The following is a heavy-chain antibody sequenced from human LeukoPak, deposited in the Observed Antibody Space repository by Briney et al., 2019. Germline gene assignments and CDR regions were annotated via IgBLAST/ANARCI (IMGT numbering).Heavy chain of an antibody. CDR3: ARSTGHAEYFQH. Sequence: SETLSLTCTVSGGSISSYYWGWIRQPPGKGLEWIGSIYYSGSAYYNPSLKSRVTISVDTSKNQFSLKLSSVTAADTAVYYCARSTGHAEYFQHWGQGTLVTVSS. J-gene: IGHJ1*01. CDR1: GGSISSYY. V-gene: IGHV4-39*07. CDR2: IYYSGSA.